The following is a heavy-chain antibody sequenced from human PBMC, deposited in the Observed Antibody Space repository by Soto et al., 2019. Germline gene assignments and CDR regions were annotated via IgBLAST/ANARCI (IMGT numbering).Heavy chain of an antibody. D-gene: IGHD3-3*01. CDR2: ISAYNGDT. CDR1: GYTFTSYG. CDR3: ARAPYDFWTGSYFY. V-gene: IGHV1-18*01. Sequence: ASVKVSCKASGYTFTSYGINWVRQAPGRGLEWMGWISAYNGDTNYAQKLQGRVTMTTDTSTSTAYMELRSLRSDDTAVYYCARAPYDFWTGSYFYWGQGTLVTVSS. J-gene: IGHJ4*02.